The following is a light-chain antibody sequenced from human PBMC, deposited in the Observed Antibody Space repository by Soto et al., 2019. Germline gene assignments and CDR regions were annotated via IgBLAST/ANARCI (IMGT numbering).Light chain of an antibody. CDR3: QRYHDWPPIT. CDR1: QTVSDD. V-gene: IGKV3-15*01. Sequence: EIVMTQSPATLFVSPGERATLSCRASQTVSDDLAWYQQKPGQAPRLLIYGASTRATDIPARFSGGGSGTEFTLTISSLQSEDSAIYCCQRYHDWPPITFGPGTKVNI. J-gene: IGKJ3*01. CDR2: GAS.